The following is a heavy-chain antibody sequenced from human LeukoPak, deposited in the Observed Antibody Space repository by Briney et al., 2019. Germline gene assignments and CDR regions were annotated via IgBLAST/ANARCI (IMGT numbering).Heavy chain of an antibody. CDR3: ARLGYARDGRGYIDN. CDR2: IYPGDSDT. CDR1: GYSFTSYW. V-gene: IGHV5-51*01. D-gene: IGHD5-12*01. Sequence: GESLKISCKGSGYSFTSYWIGWVRQMPGKGLEWMGIIYPGDSDTRYSPSLQGQVTISVDKSVSTAYLQWSSLKASDTAMYYCARLGYARDGRGYIDNWGQGTLVTVSS. J-gene: IGHJ4*02.